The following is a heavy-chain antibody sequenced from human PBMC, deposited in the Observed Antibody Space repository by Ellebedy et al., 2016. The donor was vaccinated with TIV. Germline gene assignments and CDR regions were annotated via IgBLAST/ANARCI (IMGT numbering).Heavy chain of an antibody. CDR1: RFTFSTYS. CDR2: IGSRSGIF. D-gene: IGHD3-10*01. J-gene: IGHJ4*02. V-gene: IGHV3-48*02. CDR3: ARGGGSETYYSFDY. Sequence: PGGSLRLSCEASRFTFSTYSMNWVRQAPGKGLEWISYIGSRSGIFRYADSVKGRFTISRDNAKNSLYLQVDSLRDEDTAVYYCARGGGSETYYSFDYWGRGTLVTVSS.